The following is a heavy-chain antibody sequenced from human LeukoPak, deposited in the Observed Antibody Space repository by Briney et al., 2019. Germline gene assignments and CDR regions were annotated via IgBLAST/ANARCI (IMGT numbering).Heavy chain of an antibody. V-gene: IGHV3-74*01. CDR1: GFTFTRFW. D-gene: IGHD2-2*01. CDR3: ARDYRCSSTSCKDRTFDY. CDR2: INVEGTTT. Sequence: PGGSLRLSCAGSGFTFTRFWMHWVRQAPGKGLVWVSRINVEGTTTTYADSVEGRFTISRDENTLYLQMNHLRVDDTAVYYCARDYRCSSTSCKDRTFDYWGQGTLVTGSS. J-gene: IGHJ4*02.